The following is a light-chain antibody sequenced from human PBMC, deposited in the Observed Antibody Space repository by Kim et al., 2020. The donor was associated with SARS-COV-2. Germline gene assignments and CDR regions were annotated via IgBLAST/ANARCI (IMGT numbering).Light chain of an antibody. CDR1: VLAKKY. CDR3: YSAADNNRGV. J-gene: IGLJ3*02. CDR2: EDS. V-gene: IGLV3-27*01. Sequence: SPGQTARITCSGDVLAKKYARWFQQKPGQAPVLVIYEDSERPSGIPERFSGSSSGTTVTLTISGAQVEDEADYYCYSAADNNRGVFGGGTQLTVL.